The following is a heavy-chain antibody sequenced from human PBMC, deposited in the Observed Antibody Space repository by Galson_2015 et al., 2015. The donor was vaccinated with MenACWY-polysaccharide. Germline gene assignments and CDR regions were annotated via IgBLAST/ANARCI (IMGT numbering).Heavy chain of an antibody. J-gene: IGHJ4*02. Sequence: SLRLSCAASGFTFSGSGMGWVRQAPGRGLQWVSSITGSGDRTFYADSVKGRFTIPRDNSKNTLFLQLNGLRAEDTALYYCTKSFTTSWHSWGQGTLVTVSS. D-gene: IGHD2-2*01. CDR1: GFTFSGSG. CDR2: ITGSGDRT. CDR3: TKSFTTSWHS. V-gene: IGHV3-23*01.